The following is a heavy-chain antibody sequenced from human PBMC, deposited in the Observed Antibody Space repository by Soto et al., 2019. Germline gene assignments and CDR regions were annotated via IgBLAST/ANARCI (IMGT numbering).Heavy chain of an antibody. CDR1: GFTFSSYW. D-gene: IGHD2-2*01. CDR3: ARDPEDIVVVPAAVDGMDV. CDR2: IKQDGSEK. J-gene: IGHJ6*02. V-gene: IGHV3-7*03. Sequence: GGSLRLSCAASGFTFSSYWMSWVRQAPGKGLEWVANIKQDGSEKYYVDSVKGRFTISRDNAKNSLYLQMNSLRAEDTAVYYCARDPEDIVVVPAAVDGMDVWGQGTTVTVSS.